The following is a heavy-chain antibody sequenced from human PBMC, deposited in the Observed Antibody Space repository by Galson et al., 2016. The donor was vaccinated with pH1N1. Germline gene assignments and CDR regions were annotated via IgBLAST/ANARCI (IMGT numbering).Heavy chain of an antibody. V-gene: IGHV3-7*01. CDR3: ATEDYYTSLY. CDR2: INQDGSRK. D-gene: IGHD1-26*01. CDR1: GFIFSDYW. Sequence: SLRLSCAASGFIFSDYWMSWVRQAPGKGLEWVAKINQDGSRKYYVDSMKGRCTISRDKAENSLSLQMNSLRVEETALYYCATEDYYTSLYWGQGILVTVSS. J-gene: IGHJ4*02.